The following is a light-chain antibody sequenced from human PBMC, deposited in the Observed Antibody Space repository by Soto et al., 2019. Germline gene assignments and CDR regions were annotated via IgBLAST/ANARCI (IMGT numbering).Light chain of an antibody. V-gene: IGKV1-5*03. Sequence: DIQMTPSPSTLSASFGDRFTITSRASQSIRSRLAWYQQKPGKAPTLLVYEASSLESGVPSRFSGRGSGTEFTLTITSMQPDDSATYYCQQCHSYSLTFGGGTKVDIK. CDR2: EAS. CDR3: QQCHSYSLT. J-gene: IGKJ4*01. CDR1: QSIRSR.